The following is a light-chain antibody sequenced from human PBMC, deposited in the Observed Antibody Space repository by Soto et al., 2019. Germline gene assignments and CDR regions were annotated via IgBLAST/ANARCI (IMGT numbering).Light chain of an antibody. CDR2: NNN. J-gene: IGLJ2*01. CDR3: QSYDSSLSVV. CDR1: SSSIGAGYD. V-gene: IGLV1-40*01. Sequence: QAVVTQPPSVSGAPGQRVTISCTGSSSSIGAGYDVHWYQQLPGTALKLLISNNNNRPSGVPDRFSGSKSGTSASLAITGLQADDEADYYCQSYDSSLSVVFGGGTKLTVL.